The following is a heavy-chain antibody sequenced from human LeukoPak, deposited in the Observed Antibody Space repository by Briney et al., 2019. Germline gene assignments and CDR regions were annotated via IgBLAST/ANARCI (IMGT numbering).Heavy chain of an antibody. CDR2: ISPYNGNT. D-gene: IGHD6-19*01. Sequence: ASVKVSCKASGYIFTSYGTNWVRQAPGQGLEWMGWISPYNGNTKYAQNLQGRVTMTTDTSTSTAYVELRSLRSDDTAVYYCARPKLIAVAGLDVFDIWGQGTMVTVSS. V-gene: IGHV1-18*01. CDR3: ARPKLIAVAGLDVFDI. CDR1: GYIFTSYG. J-gene: IGHJ3*02.